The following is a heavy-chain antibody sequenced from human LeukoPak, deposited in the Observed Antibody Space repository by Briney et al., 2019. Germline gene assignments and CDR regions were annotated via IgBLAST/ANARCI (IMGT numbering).Heavy chain of an antibody. D-gene: IGHD3-22*01. CDR3: ARVVTYYYDSSGYYYFDY. Sequence: ASVKVSCKVSGYTLTELSMHWVRQAPGQGLEWMGWISAYNGNTNYAQKLQGRVTMTTDTSTSTAYMELRSLRSDDTAVYYCARVVTYYYDSSGYYYFDYWGQGTLVTVSS. CDR1: GYTLTELS. CDR2: ISAYNGNT. V-gene: IGHV1-18*01. J-gene: IGHJ4*02.